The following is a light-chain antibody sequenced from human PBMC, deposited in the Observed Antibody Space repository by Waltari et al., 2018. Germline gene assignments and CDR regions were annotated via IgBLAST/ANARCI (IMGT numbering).Light chain of an antibody. CDR1: ESVLYSSNNKNH. CDR3: QQYYSTPLT. Sequence: DIVMTQSPESLAVSLGERVTINCKSSESVLYSSNNKNHLAWYQQKPGQPPKLLLYWASTRESGFPDRFSGIGSETDFTLTVTSLQAEDVAVYYCQQYYSTPLTFGGGTKVEI. J-gene: IGKJ4*01. CDR2: WAS. V-gene: IGKV4-1*01.